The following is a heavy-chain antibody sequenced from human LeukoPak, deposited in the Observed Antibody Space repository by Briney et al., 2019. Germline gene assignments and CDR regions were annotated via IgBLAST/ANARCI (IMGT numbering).Heavy chain of an antibody. J-gene: IGHJ4*02. D-gene: IGHD6-6*01. V-gene: IGHV3-74*01. CDR2: IDSSGSDT. CDR1: GFTFSSYG. Sequence: GGSLRLSCAASGFTFSSYGMHWVRQAPGKGLVWVSRIDSSGSDTLYADSVRGRFTVSRDNAKNTLFLQMHSLRVEDTAMYYCARVRSEYSSSSPPDYWGQGTLVTVSS. CDR3: ARVRSEYSSSSPPDY.